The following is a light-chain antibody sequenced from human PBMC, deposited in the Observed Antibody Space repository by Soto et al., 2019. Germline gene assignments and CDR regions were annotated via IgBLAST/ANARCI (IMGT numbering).Light chain of an antibody. CDR2: EVD. V-gene: IGLV2-8*01. CDR3: SSYAGSNNFPYV. J-gene: IGLJ1*01. CDR1: SSDVGGYNY. Sequence: QSALTQPPSASGSPGQSVTISCTGTSSDVGGYNYVSWYQHHPGKAPKLIIYEVDERPSGVPDRFSGSKSGNTASLTVSGLQAEDEADYYCSSYAGSNNFPYVFGTGTKVTFL.